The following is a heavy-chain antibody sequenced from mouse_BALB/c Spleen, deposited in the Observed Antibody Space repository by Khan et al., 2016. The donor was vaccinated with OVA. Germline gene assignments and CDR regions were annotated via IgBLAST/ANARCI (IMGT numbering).Heavy chain of an antibody. J-gene: IGHJ4*01. CDR3: ARPPYFSYVMDN. CDR2: INTYTGEP. D-gene: IGHD2-10*01. V-gene: IGHV9-3-1*01. Sequence: QIQLVQSGPELKKPGETVKISCKASGHTFTKYGMNWVKQAPGKGLKWMGWINTYTGEPTYADDFNGRFAFSLETSASTAYLQINNLKNEDTATYFCARPPYFSYVMDNWGQGTLVTVSS. CDR1: GHTFTKYG.